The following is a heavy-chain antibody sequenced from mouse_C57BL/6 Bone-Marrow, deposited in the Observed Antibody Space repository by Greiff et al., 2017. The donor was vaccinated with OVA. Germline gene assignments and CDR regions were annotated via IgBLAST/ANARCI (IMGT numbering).Heavy chain of an antibody. CDR2: INPNYGTT. V-gene: IGHV1-64*01. Sequence: VQLQQSGAELVKPGASVKLSCKASGYTFTSYWMHWVKQRPGQGLEWIGVINPNYGTTSYNQKFKGKATLTVDQSSSTAYMQLNSLTSEDSAVYYCARYSLYYYGSSFYAMDYWGQGTSVTVSS. CDR3: ARYSLYYYGSSFYAMDY. D-gene: IGHD1-1*01. J-gene: IGHJ4*01. CDR1: GYTFTSYW.